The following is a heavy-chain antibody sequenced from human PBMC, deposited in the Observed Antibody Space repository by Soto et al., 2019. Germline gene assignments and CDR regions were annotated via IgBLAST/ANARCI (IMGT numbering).Heavy chain of an antibody. CDR3: ATDGLGPAALNWCDP. J-gene: IGHJ5*02. V-gene: IGHV3-23*01. D-gene: IGHD2-2*01. CDR2: ISGSGGST. CDR1: GFTFSSYA. Sequence: EVQLLESGGGLVQPGGSLRLSCAASGFTFSSYAMSWVRQAPGKGLEWVSAISGSGGSTYYADSVKGRFTNSRDNSKHTLYLQMNSLRAEDTAVYYCATDGLGPAALNWCDPWGQGTLVTVSS.